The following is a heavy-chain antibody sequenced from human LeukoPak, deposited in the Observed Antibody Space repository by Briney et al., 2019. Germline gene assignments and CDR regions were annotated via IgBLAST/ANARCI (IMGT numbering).Heavy chain of an antibody. D-gene: IGHD3-10*01. Sequence: PGGSLRLSCAASGFTFTNYWMHWVRQAPGKGLVWVSRINTDGSNTTYADSVKGRFTISRDNAKNSLYLQMNSLRAEDTAVYYCSRERRGGDAFDIWGQGTMVTVSS. J-gene: IGHJ3*02. CDR1: GFTFTNYW. V-gene: IGHV3-74*01. CDR3: SRERRGGDAFDI. CDR2: INTDGSNT.